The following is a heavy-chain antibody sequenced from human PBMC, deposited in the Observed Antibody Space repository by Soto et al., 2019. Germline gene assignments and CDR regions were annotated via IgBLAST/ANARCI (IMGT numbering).Heavy chain of an antibody. D-gene: IGHD4-17*01. V-gene: IGHV1-24*01. CDR2: LDYEEGER. CDR1: GTSLSGLP. J-gene: IGHJ4*02. CDR3: AAGVTTFDY. Sequence: ASVRVSCKVSGTSLSGLPMHWVRQAPGKGLEWMGSLDYEEGERSFAHRFQGRLTVTEDTSTDTAYMELSSLMSEDTAVYYCAAGVTTFDYWGQGTLVTVSS.